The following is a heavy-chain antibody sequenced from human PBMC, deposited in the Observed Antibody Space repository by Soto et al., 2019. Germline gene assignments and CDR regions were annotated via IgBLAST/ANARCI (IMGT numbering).Heavy chain of an antibody. CDR1: GGSISSGDYY. J-gene: IGHJ5*02. CDR3: ARDLVPDYGDYVVSSWWFDP. V-gene: IGHV4-30-4*01. Sequence: QVQLQESGPGLVKPSQTLSLTCTVSGGSISSGDYYWSWIRQPPGKGLEWIGYIYYSGSTYYNPSLKSRVTISVDTSKNQFSLKLSSVTAADTAVYYCARDLVPDYGDYVVSSWWFDPWGQGTLVTVSS. CDR2: IYYSGST. D-gene: IGHD4-17*01.